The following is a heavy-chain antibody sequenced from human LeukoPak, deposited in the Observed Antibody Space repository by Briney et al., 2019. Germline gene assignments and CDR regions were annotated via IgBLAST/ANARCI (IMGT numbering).Heavy chain of an antibody. CDR3: ARGLVLYY. Sequence: GGSLRLSCAASGFAVRSNYMSWVRQAPGKGLEWVSVIYSGGSTYYADSVKGRFTISRDNSKNTLYLQMNSLRGEDTAVYYCARGLVLYYWGQGTLVTVSS. J-gene: IGHJ4*02. CDR2: IYSGGST. V-gene: IGHV3-66*01. CDR1: GFAVRSNY. D-gene: IGHD6-13*01.